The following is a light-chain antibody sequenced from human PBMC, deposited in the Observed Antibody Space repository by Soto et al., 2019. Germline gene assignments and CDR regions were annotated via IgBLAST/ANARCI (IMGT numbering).Light chain of an antibody. J-gene: IGKJ3*01. Sequence: EIQMTQSPSSLSATVGDRVTITCRASQDISNYLAWHQQKPGKVPKLLIYAAYTLQPGVPSRFSGSGSGTDFTSTISSLQPEGVATDYCQKYNGAITETFGPGTKVAIK. V-gene: IGKV1-27*01. CDR2: AAY. CDR1: QDISNY. CDR3: QKYNGAITET.